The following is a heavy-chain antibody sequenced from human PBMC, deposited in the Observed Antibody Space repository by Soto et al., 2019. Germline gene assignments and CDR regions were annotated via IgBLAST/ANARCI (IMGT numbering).Heavy chain of an antibody. CDR2: INPDSGAT. D-gene: IGHD2-8*02. V-gene: IGHV1-2*02. CDR3: ARGDYGTGGYPFPYFDY. Sequence: ASVRVSCKASGYSFTGYYIHWVRQAPGQGLEWMGWINPDSGATNYAQNFQGRVTLTSDTSISTASMDLTSLTSDDTAVYYCARGDYGTGGYPFPYFDYWGQGTLVTVS. CDR1: GYSFTGYY. J-gene: IGHJ4*02.